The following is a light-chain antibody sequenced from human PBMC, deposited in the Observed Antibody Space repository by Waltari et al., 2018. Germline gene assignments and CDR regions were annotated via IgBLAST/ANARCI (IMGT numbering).Light chain of an antibody. CDR3: CSYAGSSTSPYV. CDR1: SSDVGRYNL. V-gene: IGLV2-23*01. J-gene: IGLJ1*01. CDR2: EGS. Sequence: QSALTQPASVSGSPGQSITISCTGSSSDVGRYNLLSWYQQHPGKAPKLVIYEGSQRPSGVSNRFSGSKSGNTASLTISGLQAEDEADYYCCSYAGSSTSPYVFGTGTKVTVL.